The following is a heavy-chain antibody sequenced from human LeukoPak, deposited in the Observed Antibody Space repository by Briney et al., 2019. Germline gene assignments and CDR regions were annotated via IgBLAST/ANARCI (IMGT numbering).Heavy chain of an antibody. V-gene: IGHV4-34*01. CDR1: GGSFSGYY. Sequence: SETLSLTCAVYGGSFSGYYWSWIRQPPGKGLEWIGEINHSGSTNYNPSLKSRVTISVDTSKNQFSLKLSSVTAADTAVYYCATSSPLLGQFDYWGQGTLVTVSS. CDR2: INHSGST. D-gene: IGHD1-14*01. CDR3: ATSSPLLGQFDY. J-gene: IGHJ4*02.